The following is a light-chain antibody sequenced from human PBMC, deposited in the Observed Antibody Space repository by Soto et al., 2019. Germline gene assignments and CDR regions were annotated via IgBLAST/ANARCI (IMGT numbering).Light chain of an antibody. Sequence: QSALTQPASVSGSPGQSITISCTGTRSDVGGYNYVSWYQHHPGKVPKLMIYEVSNRPSGVSNRFSGSKSGNTASLSISGLQAEDEADYYCSSYTTSYTQVFGGGTKVTV. J-gene: IGLJ3*02. V-gene: IGLV2-14*01. CDR3: SSYTTSYTQV. CDR1: RSDVGGYNY. CDR2: EVS.